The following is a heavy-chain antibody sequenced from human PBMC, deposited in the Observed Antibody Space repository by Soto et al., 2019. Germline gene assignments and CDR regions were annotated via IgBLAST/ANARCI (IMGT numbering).Heavy chain of an antibody. J-gene: IGHJ4*02. V-gene: IGHV1-2*02. CDR2: SNPNGGGT. Sequence: ASGKVSCKASGYSFIAYYMHWVRQAPGQGLEWIGWSNPNGGGTNYAQNFQGRVTMTRDTSISTAYMELSRLSSDDTAMYYCARVPLRGYTGHFDYWGQGTLVTVSS. CDR1: GYSFIAYY. D-gene: IGHD5-12*01. CDR3: ARVPLRGYTGHFDY.